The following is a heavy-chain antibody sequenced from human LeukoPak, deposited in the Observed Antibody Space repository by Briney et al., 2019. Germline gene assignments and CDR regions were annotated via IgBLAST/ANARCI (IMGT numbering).Heavy chain of an antibody. D-gene: IGHD6-13*01. CDR2: INPSVGST. CDR1: GYTFTGYD. J-gene: IGHJ4*02. Sequence: ASVKVSCKAAGYTFTGYDMHCGRHAPGQVLESIELINPSVGSTMYAQKFQGRDNMTKDMCTTTVYKELTSLRSEDTAVYYCARGPPPVGKSPSIAAAGTGDYWGQGTLVTVSS. V-gene: IGHV1-46*01. CDR3: ARGPPPVGKSPSIAAAGTGDY.